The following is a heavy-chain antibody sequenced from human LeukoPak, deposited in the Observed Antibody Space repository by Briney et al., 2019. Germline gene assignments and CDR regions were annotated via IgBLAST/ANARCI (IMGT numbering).Heavy chain of an antibody. CDR2: IYYSGST. D-gene: IGHD3-9*01. J-gene: IGHJ2*01. V-gene: IGHV4-59*01. CDR1: GGSISSYY. CDR3: ARLYFDWPDWYFDL. Sequence: SETLSLTCTVSGGSISSYYWGWIRQPPGKELEWIGDIYYSGSTNYNPSLKSRVTISVDTSKNQFSLKLSSVAAADTAVYYCARLYFDWPDWYFDLWGRGTLVTVSS.